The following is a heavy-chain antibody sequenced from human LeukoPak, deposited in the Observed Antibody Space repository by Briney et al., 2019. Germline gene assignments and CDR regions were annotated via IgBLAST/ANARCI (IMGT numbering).Heavy chain of an antibody. J-gene: IGHJ4*02. CDR3: AKAGSSGWSPSGGDY. Sequence: GGSLRLSCAASGFTFNDFAMSWVRQAPGQGLEWVSTISGSGGSTFYADSVKGRFPISRDNSKNTLFLQMNSLRVEDTAIYYCAKAGSSGWSPSGGDYWGQGSLVTVSS. V-gene: IGHV3-23*01. CDR1: GFTFNDFA. D-gene: IGHD6-19*01. CDR2: ISGSGGST.